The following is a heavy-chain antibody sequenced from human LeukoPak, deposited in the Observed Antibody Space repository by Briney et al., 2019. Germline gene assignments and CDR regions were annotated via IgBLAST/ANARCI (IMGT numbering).Heavy chain of an antibody. D-gene: IGHD5/OR15-5a*01. CDR1: GFTFSSYA. V-gene: IGHV3-23*01. CDR3: AKGSVYWYFDL. J-gene: IGHJ2*01. CDR2: IGGPGGSA. Sequence: GGSLRLSCAASGFTFSSYAMSWASQAPGKGLEWVSGIGGPGGSAHFADSVKGRFTISRDNSKNNLYLQMNGLRAEDTAVYCCAKGSVYWYFDLWGRGTLVTVSS.